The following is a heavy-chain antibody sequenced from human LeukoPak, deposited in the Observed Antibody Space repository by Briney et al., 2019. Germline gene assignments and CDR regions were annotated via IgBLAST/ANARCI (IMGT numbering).Heavy chain of an antibody. V-gene: IGHV4-34*01. Sequence: SETLSLTCAVYGGSFSGYYWGWIRQPPGKGLEWIGRIYYSGSIHYNPPLTSRVTLSVDTSKNQFSLKLNSVTAADTAVYYCARQLWYGEFHFDYWGQGILVTVSS. CDR3: ARQLWYGEFHFDY. CDR2: IYYSGSI. CDR1: GGSFSGYY. J-gene: IGHJ4*02. D-gene: IGHD3-10*01.